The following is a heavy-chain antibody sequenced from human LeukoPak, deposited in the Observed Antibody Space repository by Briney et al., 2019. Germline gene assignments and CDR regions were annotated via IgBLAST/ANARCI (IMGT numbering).Heavy chain of an antibody. V-gene: IGHV1-18*01. D-gene: IGHD6-19*01. CDR2: ISAYNGNT. J-gene: IGHJ5*02. CDR3: ARDRLAVADEYNWFDP. Sequence: GASVKVSCKASGYTFTSYGISWVRQAPGQGLEWMGWISAYNGNTNYAQKLQGRVTMTTDTSTSTAYMEPRSLRSDDTAVYYCARDRLAVADEYNWFDPWGQGTLVTVSS. CDR1: GYTFTSYG.